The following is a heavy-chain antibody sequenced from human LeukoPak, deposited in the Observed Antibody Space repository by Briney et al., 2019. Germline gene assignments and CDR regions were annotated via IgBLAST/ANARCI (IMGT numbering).Heavy chain of an antibody. CDR2: FDPEDGET. CDR1: GYTLTELS. D-gene: IGHD3-22*01. V-gene: IGHV1-24*01. CDR3: ARDGLDSGYYSFELYPNYYYGMDV. Sequence: ASVKVSCKVSGYTLTELSMHWVRQAPGKGLEWMGGFDPEDGETTYAQKFQGRVTMTEDTSTDTAYMELSRLRSDDTAVYYCARDGLDSGYYSFELYPNYYYGMDVWGQGTTVTVSS. J-gene: IGHJ6*02.